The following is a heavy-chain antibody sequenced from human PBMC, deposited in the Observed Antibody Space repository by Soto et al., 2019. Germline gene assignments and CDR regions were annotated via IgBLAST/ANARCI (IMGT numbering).Heavy chain of an antibody. V-gene: IGHV4-31*03. CDR1: GDSISSGGHY. CDR3: ARDRVFQV. D-gene: IGHD2-21*01. CDR2: IFSGGIT. Sequence: KPSETLSLTCTVSGDSISSGGHYWTWIRQHPGKGLEWIGYIFSGGITYYNPSLKSRVIISLDTSNNQFSLMLTSVTAADTAVYYCARDRVFQVWGQGTTVTVSS. J-gene: IGHJ6*02.